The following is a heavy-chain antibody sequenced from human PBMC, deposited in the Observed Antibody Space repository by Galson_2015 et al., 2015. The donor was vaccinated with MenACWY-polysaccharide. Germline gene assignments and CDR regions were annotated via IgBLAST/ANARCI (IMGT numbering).Heavy chain of an antibody. D-gene: IGHD3-10*01. Sequence: SLRLSCAGSGLTFSSYGMGWVRQAPGKGLGWVAAISYDGSNKYYADSVKGRFTISRDNSKNTLYLQMDSLRAEDTALYYCAKGAAHYGSGNYYDYWGQGTQVTVSS. CDR2: ISYDGSNK. CDR3: AKGAAHYGSGNYYDY. V-gene: IGHV3-30*18. J-gene: IGHJ4*02. CDR1: GLTFSSYG.